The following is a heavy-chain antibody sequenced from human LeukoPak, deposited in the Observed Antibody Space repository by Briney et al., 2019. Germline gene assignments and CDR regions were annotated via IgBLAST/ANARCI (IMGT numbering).Heavy chain of an antibody. CDR1: GGTFSSYA. J-gene: IGHJ4*02. CDR2: IIPIFGTA. Sequence: ASVKVSCKASGGTFSSYAISWVRQAPGQGLEWMGGIIPIFGTANYAQKFQGRVTMTTDTSTSTAYMELRSLRSDDTAVYYCASHYDFWSGPLGLDYWGQGTLVTVSS. CDR3: ASHYDFWSGPLGLDY. V-gene: IGHV1-69*05. D-gene: IGHD3-3*01.